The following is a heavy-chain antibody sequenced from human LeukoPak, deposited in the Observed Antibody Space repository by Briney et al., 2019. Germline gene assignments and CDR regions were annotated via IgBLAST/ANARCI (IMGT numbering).Heavy chain of an antibody. J-gene: IGHJ4*02. Sequence: TGGSLRPSCAASGFTFSSYGLHWVRQAPVKGLEWVAVISYDGSNKYYADSVKGRFTISRDNSKNTLYLQMNSLRAEDTAVYYCGKAYYDILTGYYKPVDYWGQGTLATVSS. D-gene: IGHD3-9*01. CDR2: ISYDGSNK. CDR3: GKAYYDILTGYYKPVDY. CDR1: GFTFSSYG. V-gene: IGHV3-30*18.